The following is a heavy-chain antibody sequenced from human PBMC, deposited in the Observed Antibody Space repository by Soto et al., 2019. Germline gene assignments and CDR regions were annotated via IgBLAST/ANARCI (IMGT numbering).Heavy chain of an antibody. V-gene: IGHV4-4*02. CDR3: ARTPGDGYTGYYFDY. J-gene: IGHJ4*02. CDR1: GGSISSSNW. Sequence: QVQLQESGPGLVKPSGTLSLTCAVSGGSISSSNWWSCVRQPPGKGLEWIGEIYNSGSTNANPSLKSRVTISVDKSKNQFSLKLSSVTAADTAVYSCARTPGDGYTGYYFDYWGQGTLVTVSS. CDR2: IYNSGST. D-gene: IGHD5-18*01.